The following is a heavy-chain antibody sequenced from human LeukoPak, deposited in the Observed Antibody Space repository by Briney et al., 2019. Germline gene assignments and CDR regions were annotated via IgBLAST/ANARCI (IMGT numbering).Heavy chain of an antibody. J-gene: IGHJ4*02. V-gene: IGHV4-39*01. CDR2: IYYSGST. CDR3: ARLGEWELPDH. Sequence: TETLSLTCTVSGGSISSSSYYWGWIRQPPGKGLEWIGSIYYSGSTYYNPSLKCRVTISVDTSKNQFSLKLSFVIAADTAVYYCARLGEWELPDHWGQGTLVTVSS. CDR1: GGSISSSSYY. D-gene: IGHD1-26*01.